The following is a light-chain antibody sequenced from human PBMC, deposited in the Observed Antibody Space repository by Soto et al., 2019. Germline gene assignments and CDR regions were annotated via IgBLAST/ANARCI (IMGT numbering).Light chain of an antibody. CDR1: QSVTKW. Sequence: EIQVTQSPSTLSASVGDRVIITCRASQSVTKWLAWYQQKPGTAPKLLIYQASSLESGVRSRFSGSGSGTEFTLTISSLQPDDFATYYCQQYNSYSGFTFGPGTKVDIK. CDR3: QQYNSYSGFT. J-gene: IGKJ3*01. V-gene: IGKV1-5*03. CDR2: QAS.